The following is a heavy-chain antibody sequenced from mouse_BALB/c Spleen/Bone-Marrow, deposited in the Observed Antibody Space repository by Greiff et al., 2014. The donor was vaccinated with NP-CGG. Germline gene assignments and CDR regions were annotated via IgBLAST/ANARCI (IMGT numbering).Heavy chain of an antibody. V-gene: IGHV10S3*01. J-gene: IGHJ4*01. Sequence: EVKLVESGGGLVQPKGSLKLSCAASGFTFNTNAMNWVRQAPGKGLEWVARIRSKSNNYATYYADSVKDRFTISRDDSQSMLYQQMNNLKTEDTAVYYGVKGGGSSHFYAMAYWGQGTPVTVSS. D-gene: IGHD1-1*02. CDR2: IRSKSNNYAT. CDR3: VKGGGSSHFYAMAY. CDR1: GFTFNTNA.